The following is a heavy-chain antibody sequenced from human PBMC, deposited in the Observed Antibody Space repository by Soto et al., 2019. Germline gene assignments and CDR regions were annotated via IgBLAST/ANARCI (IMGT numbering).Heavy chain of an antibody. Sequence: GGSLRLSCAASGFTFSSYSMNWVRQAPGKGLEWVSSISSSSSYIYYADSVKGRFTISRDNAKNSLYLQMNSLRAEDTAVYYCARVSIAVAGTSEYYGMDVRGQGTTVTVSS. CDR3: ARVSIAVAGTSEYYGMDV. D-gene: IGHD6-19*01. CDR2: ISSSSSYI. CDR1: GFTFSSYS. J-gene: IGHJ6*02. V-gene: IGHV3-21*01.